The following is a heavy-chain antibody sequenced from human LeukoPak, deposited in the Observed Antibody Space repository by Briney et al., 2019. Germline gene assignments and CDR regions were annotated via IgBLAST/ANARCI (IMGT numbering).Heavy chain of an antibody. CDR1: GFTFSSYA. CDR2: IKQDGSEK. CDR3: ASIRPMVRGAIDY. D-gene: IGHD3-10*01. Sequence: GGSLRLSCAASGFTFSSYAMSWFRQAPGKGLEWVANIKQDGSEKYYVDSVKGRFTISRDNAKNSLYLQMNSLRAEDTAVYYCASIRPMVRGAIDYWGQGTLVTVSS. J-gene: IGHJ4*02. V-gene: IGHV3-7*01.